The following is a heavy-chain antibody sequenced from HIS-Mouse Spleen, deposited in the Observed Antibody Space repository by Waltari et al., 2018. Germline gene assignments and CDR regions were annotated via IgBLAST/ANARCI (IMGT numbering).Heavy chain of an antibody. J-gene: IGHJ2*01. D-gene: IGHD6-13*01. CDR3: AREIPYSSSWYDWYFDL. Sequence: QLQLQESGPGLVKPSETLSLTCTVSGGSISSSSYYWGWIRQPPGKGLEWIGGIYYSGSTYYNPSLKSGVTISVDPSKNQFSLKLSSVTAADTAVYYCAREIPYSSSWYDWYFDLWGRGTLVTVSS. CDR1: GGSISSSSYY. V-gene: IGHV4-39*07. CDR2: IYYSGST.